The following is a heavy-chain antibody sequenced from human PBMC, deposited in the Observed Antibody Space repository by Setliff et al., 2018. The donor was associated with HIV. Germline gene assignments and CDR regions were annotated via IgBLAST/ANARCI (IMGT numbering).Heavy chain of an antibody. D-gene: IGHD2-21*01. Sequence: ETLSLTCTVSGGSISSSSYYWGWIRQPPGKGLEWIGSIYYSGSTYYNPSLKSRVTISVDTSKNQFSLKLSSVTAADTAVYYCARGVISRDAFDIWGQGTMVTVSS. J-gene: IGHJ3*02. CDR3: ARGVISRDAFDI. CDR1: GGSISSSSYY. V-gene: IGHV4-39*07. CDR2: IYYSGST.